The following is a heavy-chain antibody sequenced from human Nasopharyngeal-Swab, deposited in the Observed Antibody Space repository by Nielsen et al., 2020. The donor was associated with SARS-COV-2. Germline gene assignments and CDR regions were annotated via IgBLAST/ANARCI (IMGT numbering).Heavy chain of an antibody. CDR1: GFTFSSYS. D-gene: IGHD2-2*01. J-gene: IGHJ4*02. CDR2: ISSSSSTI. CDR3: ARVGDCRSTSCYDY. Sequence: GGSLRLSCAASGFTFSSYSMNWVRQAPGKGLEWVSYISSSSSTIYYADSVKGRFTISRDNAKNSLYLQMNSLRAEDTAVYYCARVGDCRSTSCYDYWGQGTLVTVSS. V-gene: IGHV3-48*04.